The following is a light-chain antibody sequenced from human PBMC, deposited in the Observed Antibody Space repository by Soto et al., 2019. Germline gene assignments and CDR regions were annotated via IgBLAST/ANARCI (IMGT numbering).Light chain of an antibody. CDR1: ESIFSN. CDR2: GAS. Sequence: EIVMTQSPATLSVSPGERAILSCRASESIFSNLAWYQQKPGQAPRLLIYGASTRATGIPAKFSGSGSETEFTLTISSLQSEDVATYYCQQYNNWPPGATFGPGTKVEIK. CDR3: QQYNNWPPGAT. J-gene: IGKJ3*01. V-gene: IGKV3-15*01.